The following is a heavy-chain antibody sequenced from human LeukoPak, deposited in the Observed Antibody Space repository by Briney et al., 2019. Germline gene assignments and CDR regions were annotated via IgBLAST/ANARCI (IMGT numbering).Heavy chain of an antibody. CDR1: GGTISSYY. D-gene: IGHD3-22*01. CDR3: ARGVITRRDAFDI. CDR2: ILSSGST. Sequence: ETLSLTCTVSGGTISSYYWSWIRQPPGKGLEWIGYILSSGSTKYTTTLNSRVTISVDTSNNPFSLTLSSATAADTAMYYYARGVITRRDAFDIWSQGTMVTASS. V-gene: IGHV4-59*01. J-gene: IGHJ3*02.